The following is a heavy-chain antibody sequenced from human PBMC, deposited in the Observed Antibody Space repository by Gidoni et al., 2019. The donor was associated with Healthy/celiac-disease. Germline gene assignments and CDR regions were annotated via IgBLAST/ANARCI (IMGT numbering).Heavy chain of an antibody. Sequence: EVQLVESGGGLVQPGVSLRLSCRASGFTVSSDSLSVVRQAPGKGLEWVSVIYSGGSTYYADSVKGRFTISRDNSKNTLYLQMNSLRAEDTAVYYCARDNPDLSTVNGQPHNYYYYGMDVWGQGTTVTVSS. V-gene: IGHV3-66*02. CDR1: GFTVSSDS. D-gene: IGHD4-17*01. CDR2: IYSGGST. J-gene: IGHJ6*02. CDR3: ARDNPDLSTVNGQPHNYYYYGMDV.